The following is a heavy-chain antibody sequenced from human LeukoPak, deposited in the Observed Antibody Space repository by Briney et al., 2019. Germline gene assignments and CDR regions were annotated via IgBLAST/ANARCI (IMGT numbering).Heavy chain of an antibody. J-gene: IGHJ4*02. Sequence: GGSLRLSCAASGFTVSSNYMNWVRQAPGKGLEWVSVIYSGGSTYYADSVKGRFTISRDNSKNTLYLQMNSLRTEDTAAYYCARLTMVRGADYWGQGTLVTVSS. CDR3: ARLTMVRGADY. CDR2: IYSGGST. D-gene: IGHD3-10*01. V-gene: IGHV3-66*01. CDR1: GFTVSSNY.